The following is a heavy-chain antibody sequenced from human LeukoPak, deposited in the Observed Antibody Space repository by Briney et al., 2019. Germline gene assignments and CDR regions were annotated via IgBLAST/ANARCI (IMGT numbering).Heavy chain of an antibody. CDR1: GYTFTSYG. V-gene: IGHV1-2*02. CDR3: ARGRRDGYKVDY. Sequence: ASVKVSCKASGYTFTSYGISWVRQAPGQGLEWMGWINPNSGGTNYAQKFQGRVTMTRDTSISTAYMELSRLRSDDTAVYYCARGRRDGYKVDYWGQGTLVTVSS. D-gene: IGHD5-24*01. CDR2: INPNSGGT. J-gene: IGHJ4*02.